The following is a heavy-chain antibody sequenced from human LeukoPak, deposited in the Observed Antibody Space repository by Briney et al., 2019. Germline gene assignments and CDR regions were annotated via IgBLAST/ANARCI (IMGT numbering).Heavy chain of an antibody. D-gene: IGHD3-22*01. CDR1: GGSISSSSYY. CDR2: IYYSGST. V-gene: IGHV4-39*07. J-gene: IGHJ3*02. Sequence: PSETLSLTCTVSGGSISSSSYYWGWIRQPPGKGLEWIGSIYYSGSTYYNPSLKSRVTISVDTSKNQFSLKLSSVTAADTAVYYCARVRYYYDSSGFLWAFDIWGQGTMVTVSS. CDR3: ARVRYYYDSSGFLWAFDI.